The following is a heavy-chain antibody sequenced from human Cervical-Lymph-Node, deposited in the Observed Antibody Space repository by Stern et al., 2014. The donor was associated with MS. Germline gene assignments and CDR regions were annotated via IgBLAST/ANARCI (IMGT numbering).Heavy chain of an antibody. CDR3: AHGHVLTGPFDF. Sequence: QVTLKESGPPLVKPTQTLTLTCTFSGFSLNTRGVGVGWIRQPPGNALEWLALIYWDDDKRYNPFLKSRLSITKDTSNNQVVLTVTNMDPVDTATYYCAHGHVLTGPFDFWGQGTLVTVSS. CDR1: GFSLNTRGVG. J-gene: IGHJ4*02. D-gene: IGHD3-9*01. V-gene: IGHV2-5*02. CDR2: IYWDDDK.